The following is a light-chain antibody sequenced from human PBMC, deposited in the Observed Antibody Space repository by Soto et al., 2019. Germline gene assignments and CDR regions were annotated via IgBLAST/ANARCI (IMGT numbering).Light chain of an antibody. J-gene: IGLJ1*01. CDR1: SSDVGGYNY. V-gene: IGLV2-14*01. CDR3: SSYTSSSTLEV. CDR2: EVS. Sequence: QSALTQPASLSVSPGQSITISCTGTSSDVGGYNYVSWYQQHPGKAPKLMIYEVSNRPSGVSNRFSGSKSGNTASLTISGLQAEDEADYYCSSYTSSSTLEVFGTGTKLTVL.